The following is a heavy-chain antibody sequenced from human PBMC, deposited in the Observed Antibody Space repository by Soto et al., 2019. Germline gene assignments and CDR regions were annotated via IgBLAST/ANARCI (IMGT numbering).Heavy chain of an antibody. CDR3: AAHDSGGYYAEY. J-gene: IGHJ4*02. CDR2: IHYSGST. V-gene: IGHV4-39*01. Sequence: QLQLQESGPGLVKPSETLSLTCTVSGDSVTISDYYWGWIRQPPGKGLGGIGSIHYSGSTYYNPSLKSRVTISGDTSKKQFSLKLTSVTAADAAVYYCAAHDSGGYYAEYWGQGTLVTVSA. D-gene: IGHD3-22*01. CDR1: GDSVTISDYY.